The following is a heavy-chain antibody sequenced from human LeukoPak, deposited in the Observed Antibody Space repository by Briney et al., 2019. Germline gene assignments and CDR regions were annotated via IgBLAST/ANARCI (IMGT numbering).Heavy chain of an antibody. CDR1: GFTFSSYG. CDR2: TRYDGSNK. V-gene: IGHV3-30*02. CDR3: AKIGTTGTPDAFDI. J-gene: IGHJ3*02. D-gene: IGHD1-1*01. Sequence: GGSLRLSCAASGFTFSSYGMHWVRQAPGKGLEWVAFTRYDGSNKYYADSVKGRFTISRDNSKNTLYLQMNSLRAEDTAVYYCAKIGTTGTPDAFDIWGQGTMVTVSS.